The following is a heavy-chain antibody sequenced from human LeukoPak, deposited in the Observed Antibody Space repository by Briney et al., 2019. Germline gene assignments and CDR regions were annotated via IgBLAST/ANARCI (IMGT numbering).Heavy chain of an antibody. J-gene: IGHJ3*02. CDR3: ARGSRFGVVERDAFDI. D-gene: IGHD3-3*01. Sequence: GGSLRLSCAVSGFTFSRYSMNWVRQTPGKGLEWVSSISISSNYIYYTDSVKGRFTISRDNAKNSLYLQMNSLRAEDTAVYYCARGSRFGVVERDAFDIWGQGTMVTVSS. V-gene: IGHV3-21*01. CDR2: ISISSNYI. CDR1: GFTFSRYS.